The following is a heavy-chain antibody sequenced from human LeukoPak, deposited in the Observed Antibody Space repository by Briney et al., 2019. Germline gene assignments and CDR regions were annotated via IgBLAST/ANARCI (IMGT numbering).Heavy chain of an antibody. J-gene: IGHJ6*03. D-gene: IGHD1-7*01. CDR2: IYYSGST. CDR1: GGSISSGGYY. V-gene: IGHV4-31*03. CDR3: ARSQYNWNYADYYYYMDV. Sequence: PSETLSLTCTVSGGSISSGGYYWSCIRQHPGKGLEWNGYIYYSGSTYYNPSLKSRVTISVDTSKNQFSLKLSSVTAADTAVYYCARSQYNWNYADYYYYMDVWGKGTTVTVSS.